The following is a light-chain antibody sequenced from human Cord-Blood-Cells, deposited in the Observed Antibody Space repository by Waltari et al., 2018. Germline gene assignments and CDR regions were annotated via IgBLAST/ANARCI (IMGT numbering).Light chain of an antibody. CDR2: LGS. V-gene: IGKV2-28*01. CDR1: QILLHSNEYNY. CDR3: MQALQTPFT. Sequence: DIVMTKSPLSLPVTPGEPASISCRSSQILLHSNEYNYLYWYLQNPGQSPQLLIYLGSNRASGVPDRFSGSGSGTDFTLKISRVEAEDVGVYYCMQALQTPFTFGPGTKVDIK. J-gene: IGKJ3*01.